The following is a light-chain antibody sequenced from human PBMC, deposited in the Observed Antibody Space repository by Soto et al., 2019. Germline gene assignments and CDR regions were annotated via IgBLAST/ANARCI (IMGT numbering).Light chain of an antibody. CDR2: AAS. V-gene: IGKV1-8*01. CDR3: QQYETYFRT. J-gene: IGKJ2*01. CDR1: QDISSY. Sequence: AIRMTQSPSSVSVSTGDRVTITCRASQDISSYLAWYQQRPGKAPKFLIYAASTLESGVPSRFSGSGSGTEFTLTISSLQSEDFGTYYCQQYETYFRTFGQGTKVDIK.